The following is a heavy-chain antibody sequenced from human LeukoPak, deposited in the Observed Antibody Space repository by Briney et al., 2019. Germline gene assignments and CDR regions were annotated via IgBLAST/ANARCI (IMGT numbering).Heavy chain of an antibody. Sequence: SVKVSCKASGGTFSSYAISWVRQAPGQGLVWMGRIITIFGIANYAQKFQGRVTITADKSTSTAYMELSSLRSEDTAVYYCARDSLEYGDQNPNYYYYGMDVWGQGTTVTVSS. V-gene: IGHV1-69*04. CDR2: IITIFGIA. CDR1: GGTFSSYA. J-gene: IGHJ6*02. CDR3: ARDSLEYGDQNPNYYYYGMDV. D-gene: IGHD4-17*01.